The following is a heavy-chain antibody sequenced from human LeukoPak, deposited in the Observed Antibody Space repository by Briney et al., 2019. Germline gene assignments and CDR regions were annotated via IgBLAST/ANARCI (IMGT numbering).Heavy chain of an antibody. CDR1: GGSISSGGYS. CDR3: ARESGFGELGAFDI. Sequence: PSQTLSLTCAVSGGSISSGGYSWSWIRQPPGKGLEWIGYIYHSGSTYYNPSLKGRVTISVDRSKNQFSLKLSSVTAADTAVYYCARESGFGELGAFDIWGQGTMVTVSS. J-gene: IGHJ3*02. CDR2: IYHSGST. D-gene: IGHD3-10*01. V-gene: IGHV4-30-2*01.